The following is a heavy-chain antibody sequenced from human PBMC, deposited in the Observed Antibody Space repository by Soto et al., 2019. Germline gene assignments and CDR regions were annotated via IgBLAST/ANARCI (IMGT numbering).Heavy chain of an antibody. V-gene: IGHV3-13*05. CDR1: GFTFSSYD. CDR2: IGTAGDP. D-gene: IGHD1-26*01. Sequence: EVQLVESGGGLVQPGGSLRLSCAASGFTFSSYDMHWVRQATGKGLEWVSAIGTAGDPYYPGSVKGRFTISRENAKNSLYLQMNGLRAGDMAVYYCVRATPEYSGSYSLYYYGMDVWGQGTTVTVS. J-gene: IGHJ6*02. CDR3: VRATPEYSGSYSLYYYGMDV.